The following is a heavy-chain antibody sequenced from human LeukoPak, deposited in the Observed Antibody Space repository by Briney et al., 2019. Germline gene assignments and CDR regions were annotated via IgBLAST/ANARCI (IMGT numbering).Heavy chain of an antibody. CDR2: ISSSGST. CDR1: GGSISSSSYY. V-gene: IGHV4-39*01. D-gene: IGHD6-19*01. CDR3: ARRLYSSPFDY. J-gene: IGHJ4*02. Sequence: SETLSLTCNVSGGSISSSSYYWGWIRQPPGKGLEWIGSISSSGSTYSNPSLRSRVTISVDTSKNKFSLKLSSVTAADTAVYYCARRLYSSPFDYWGQGTLVTVSS.